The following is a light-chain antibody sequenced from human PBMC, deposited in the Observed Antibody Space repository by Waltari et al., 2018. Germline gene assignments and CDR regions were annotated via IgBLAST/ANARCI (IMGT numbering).Light chain of an antibody. CDR2: DVR. CDR3: SSYTSSSTYV. CDR1: SSDVGGYEY. J-gene: IGLJ1*01. Sequence: QSALTQPASVSGSPGQSITISCTGTSSDVGGYEYVYWHQQHPGKAPKLMIYDVRNRPSGVSNRFSGSKSGNTASLTISGLQAEDEADYYCSSYTSSSTYVLGTGTKVTVL. V-gene: IGLV2-14*03.